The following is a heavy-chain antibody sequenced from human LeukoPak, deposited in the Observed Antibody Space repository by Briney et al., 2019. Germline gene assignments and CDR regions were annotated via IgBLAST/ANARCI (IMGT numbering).Heavy chain of an antibody. Sequence: GGSLRLSCAASGFTVSSNYMNWVRQAPGKGLEWVSSISSSSSYIYYADSVKGRFTISRDNAKNSLYLQMNSLRAEDTAVYYCARLWQQLSNWFDPWGQGTLVTVSS. CDR3: ARLWQQLSNWFDP. CDR1: GFTVSSNY. CDR2: ISSSSSYI. V-gene: IGHV3-21*01. J-gene: IGHJ5*02. D-gene: IGHD6-13*01.